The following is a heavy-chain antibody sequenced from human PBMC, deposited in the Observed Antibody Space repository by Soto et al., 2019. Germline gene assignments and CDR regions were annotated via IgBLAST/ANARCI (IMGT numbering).Heavy chain of an antibody. CDR1: NFTFNHYE. CDR3: ARGTPTDYNTYYGMDV. D-gene: IGHD4-4*01. J-gene: IGHJ6*02. Sequence: PGGSLRLSCVASNFTFNHYEMNWVRQAPGKGLEWVSYISSSGGTVYYADSVEGRFTISRDNGKNSLYLQMNSLRGEDTSVYYCARGTPTDYNTYYGMDVWGPGTTVTVSS. V-gene: IGHV3-48*03. CDR2: ISSSGGTV.